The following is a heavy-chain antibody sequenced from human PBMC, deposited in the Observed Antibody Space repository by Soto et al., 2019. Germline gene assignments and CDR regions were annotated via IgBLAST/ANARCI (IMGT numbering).Heavy chain of an antibody. Sequence: PGGSLRLSCAASGFTFSSYGMRWVRQAPGKGLEWVAVIWYDGSNKYYADSVKGRFTISRDNSKNTLYLQMNSLRAEDTAVYYCARDAKPRIQLYGMDVWGQGTTVTVSS. CDR2: IWYDGSNK. D-gene: IGHD5-18*01. CDR3: ARDAKPRIQLYGMDV. J-gene: IGHJ6*02. V-gene: IGHV3-33*01. CDR1: GFTFSSYG.